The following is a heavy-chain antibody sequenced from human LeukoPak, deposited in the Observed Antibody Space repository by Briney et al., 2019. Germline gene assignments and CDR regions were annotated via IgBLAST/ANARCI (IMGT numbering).Heavy chain of an antibody. J-gene: IGHJ6*02. Sequence: SETLSLTCTVSGGSISSYYWSWIRQPPGKGLEWIGYIYYSGSTNYNPSLKSRVTISVDTSKNQFSLKLSSVTAADTAVYYCATRGYGSYYYYYGMDVWGQGTTVTVS. D-gene: IGHD1-1*01. CDR3: ATRGYGSYYYYYGMDV. CDR2: IYYSGST. V-gene: IGHV4-59*01. CDR1: GGSISSYY.